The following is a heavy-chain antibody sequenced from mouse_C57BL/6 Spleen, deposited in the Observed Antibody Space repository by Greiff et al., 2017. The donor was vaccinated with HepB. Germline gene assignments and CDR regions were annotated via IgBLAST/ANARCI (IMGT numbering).Heavy chain of an antibody. V-gene: IGHV5-4*03. Sequence: EVMLVESGGGLVKPGGSLKLSCAASGFTFSSSAMSWVRQTPEKRLEWVATISDGGSYTYYPDNVKGRFTISRDNAKNNLYLQMSHLKSEDTAMYYCARGGDYDSSSSMEYAMDYWGQGTSVTVSS. CDR2: ISDGGSYT. J-gene: IGHJ4*01. D-gene: IGHD1-1*01. CDR3: ARGGDYDSSSSMEYAMDY. CDR1: GFTFSSSA.